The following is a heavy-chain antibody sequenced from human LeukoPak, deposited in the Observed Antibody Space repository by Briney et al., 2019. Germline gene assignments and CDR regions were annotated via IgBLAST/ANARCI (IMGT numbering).Heavy chain of an antibody. Sequence: SETLSLTCTVSGGSISSYYWSWIRQPPGKGLEWIGYIYYSGSTNYNPSLKSRVTISVDTSKNQFSLELSSVTAADTAVYYCARQDCGGDCYSDHDAFDIWGQGTMVTVSS. CDR2: IYYSGST. V-gene: IGHV4-59*08. D-gene: IGHD2-21*02. CDR1: GGSISSYY. J-gene: IGHJ3*02. CDR3: ARQDCGGDCYSDHDAFDI.